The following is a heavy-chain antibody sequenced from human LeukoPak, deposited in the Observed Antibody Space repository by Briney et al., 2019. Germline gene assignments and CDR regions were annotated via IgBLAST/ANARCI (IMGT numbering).Heavy chain of an antibody. CDR3: ARNTTVTTERTDAFDI. J-gene: IGHJ3*02. V-gene: IGHV4-59*08. Sequence: SETLSLTCTVSGGSISSYYWSWIRQPPGKGLEWIGYIYYSGGTNYNPSLKSRVTISVDTSKNQFSLKLSSVTAADTAIYYCARNTTVTTERTDAFDIWGQGTLVTVSS. CDR1: GGSISSYY. D-gene: IGHD4-17*01. CDR2: IYYSGGT.